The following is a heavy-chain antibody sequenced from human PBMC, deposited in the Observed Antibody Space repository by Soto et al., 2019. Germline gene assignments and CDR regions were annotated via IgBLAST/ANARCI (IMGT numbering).Heavy chain of an antibody. CDR2: IIPIFGTA. V-gene: IGHV1-69*13. CDR1: GGTFSSYA. D-gene: IGHD3-22*01. Sequence: SVKVSCKASGGTFSSYAISWVRQAPGQGLEWMGGIIPIFGTANYAQKFQGRVTITADESTSTAYMELSSLRSEDTAVYYCARGVRYYYDSSGYRQQNYYYYYGMDVWGQGTTVTVSS. J-gene: IGHJ6*02. CDR3: ARGVRYYYDSSGYRQQNYYYYYGMDV.